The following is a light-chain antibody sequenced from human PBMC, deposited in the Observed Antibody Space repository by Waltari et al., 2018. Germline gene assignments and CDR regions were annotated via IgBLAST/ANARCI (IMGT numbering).Light chain of an antibody. J-gene: IGLJ3*02. Sequence: QSALTQPASVSGSPGQSITISCTGTSSDVGSYNLVSWYQQHPGKAPKRVIYEGSKRPSGVSNRFSGSKAGNTASLTISGLQAEDEADYYCCSYAGTLFGGGTKLTVL. CDR3: CSYAGTL. CDR2: EGS. V-gene: IGLV2-23*01. CDR1: SSDVGSYNL.